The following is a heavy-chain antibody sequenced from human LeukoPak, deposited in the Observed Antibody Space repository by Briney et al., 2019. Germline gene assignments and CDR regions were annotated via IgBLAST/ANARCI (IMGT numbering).Heavy chain of an antibody. CDR3: AKGDVTGTTGYGTDV. CDR2: ISGSGGST. D-gene: IGHD1-20*01. CDR1: GFTFSSYA. J-gene: IGHJ6*02. V-gene: IGHV3-23*01. Sequence: GGSLRLSCAASGFTFSSYAMSWVRQAPGKGLEWVSAISGSGGSTYYADSVKGRFTISRDNSKDTLYLQMNSLRAEDTAVYYCAKGDVTGTTGYGTDVWGQGTTVTVSS.